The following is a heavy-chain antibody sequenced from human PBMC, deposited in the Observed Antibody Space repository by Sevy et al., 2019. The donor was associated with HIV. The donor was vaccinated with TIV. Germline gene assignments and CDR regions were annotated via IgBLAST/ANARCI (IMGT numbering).Heavy chain of an antibody. CDR1: GFVFSSYA. CDR2: ISYDGSNK. D-gene: IGHD3-10*01. CDR3: ARERRIIMRGEVYDAFDI. V-gene: IGHV3-30*04. Sequence: GGSLRLSCAASGFVFSSYAMHWVRQAPGKGLEWVAVISYDGSNKDYADSVKGRFTISRDNSNSALYLQMNSLRAEDTAVYHCARERRIIMRGEVYDAFDIWGQGTMVTVSS. J-gene: IGHJ3*02.